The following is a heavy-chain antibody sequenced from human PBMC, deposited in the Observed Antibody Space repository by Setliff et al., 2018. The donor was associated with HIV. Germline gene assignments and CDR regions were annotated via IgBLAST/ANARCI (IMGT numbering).Heavy chain of an antibody. CDR3: ARRIDNSGSFPDKNWFDT. CDR2: IFTSGST. V-gene: IGHV4-4*09. Sequence: SETLSLTCTVSGGSIRSYCWNWIRQPPGRGLEWIGYIFTSGSTKYNPSLQSRVTMSIDTSKNRFSLKLTSVTAADTAVYYCARRIDNSGSFPDKNWFDTWGQGSQVTVSS. D-gene: IGHD3-10*01. J-gene: IGHJ5*02. CDR1: GGSIRSYC.